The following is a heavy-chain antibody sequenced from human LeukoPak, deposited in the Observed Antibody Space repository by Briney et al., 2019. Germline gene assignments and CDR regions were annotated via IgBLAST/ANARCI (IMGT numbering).Heavy chain of an antibody. CDR1: GYTFTGYY. CDR3: ARNPYCGGDCYGHVDY. CDR2: INPNSGGT. V-gene: IGHV1-2*02. Sequence: ASVKVSCKASGYTFTGYYMHWVRQAPGQGLEWMGWINPNSGGTNYAQKFQGRVTMTRGTSISTAYMELSRLRSDDTAVYYCARNPYCGGDCYGHVDYWGQGTLVTVSS. J-gene: IGHJ4*02. D-gene: IGHD2-21*01.